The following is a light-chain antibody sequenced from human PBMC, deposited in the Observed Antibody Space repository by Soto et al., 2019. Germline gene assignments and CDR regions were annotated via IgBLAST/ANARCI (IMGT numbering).Light chain of an antibody. CDR1: SSDVGGFNY. J-gene: IGLJ6*01. Sequence: QSVLTQPPSASGSPGQSVTISCTGTSSDVGGFNYVSWYQQHPGKAPKLIIYEVSKRPSGVPDRFSGSKSGNTDSLTVSGLQTEDEAEYYCSSYGGSNNVVFGRGTKVTVL. V-gene: IGLV2-8*01. CDR2: EVS. CDR3: SSYGGSNNVV.